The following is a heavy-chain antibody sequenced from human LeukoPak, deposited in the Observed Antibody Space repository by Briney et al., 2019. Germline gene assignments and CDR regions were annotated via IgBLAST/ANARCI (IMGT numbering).Heavy chain of an antibody. Sequence: GGSLRLSCAASGFTFSSYAMSWVRQAPGKGLEWVSAISGSGGSTYYADSVKGRFTVSRDNSKNTLYLQMNSLRAEDTAVYYCAKDVRYCSGGSCYWGQGTLVTVSS. CDR2: ISGSGGST. V-gene: IGHV3-23*01. D-gene: IGHD2-15*01. CDR3: AKDVRYCSGGSCY. CDR1: GFTFSSYA. J-gene: IGHJ4*02.